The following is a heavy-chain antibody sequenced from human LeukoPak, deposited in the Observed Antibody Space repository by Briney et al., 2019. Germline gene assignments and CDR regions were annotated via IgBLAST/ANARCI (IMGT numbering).Heavy chain of an antibody. CDR1: GYTFTSYG. CDR3: ARITTDDAFDI. D-gene: IGHD4-11*01. CDR2: IIPIFGTA. J-gene: IGHJ3*02. Sequence: GASVKVSCKASGYTFTSYGISWVRQAPGQGLEWMGGIIPIFGTANYAQKFQGRVTITADKSTSTAYMELSSLRSEDTAVYYCARITTDDAFDIWGQGTMVTVSS. V-gene: IGHV1-69*06.